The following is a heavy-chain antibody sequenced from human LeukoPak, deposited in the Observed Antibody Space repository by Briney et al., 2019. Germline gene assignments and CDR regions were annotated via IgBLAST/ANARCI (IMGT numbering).Heavy chain of an antibody. J-gene: IGHJ1*01. CDR3: TFLVREPQH. V-gene: IGHV3-7*01. CDR2: IESDGSDR. D-gene: IGHD3-10*01. Sequence: GGSLRLSCAVSGFTFSQYCMGWVRQAPGKGLEWVAIIESDGSDRKYVDSVKGRFTISRDNAKNSLYLQMSSLTAEDTAIYFCTFLVREPQHWGRGTLVTVSS. CDR1: GFTFSQYC.